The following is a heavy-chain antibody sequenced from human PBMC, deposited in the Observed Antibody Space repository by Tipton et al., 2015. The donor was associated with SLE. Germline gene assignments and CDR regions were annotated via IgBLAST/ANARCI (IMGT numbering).Heavy chain of an antibody. D-gene: IGHD3-22*01. V-gene: IGHV4-61*01. CDR1: GGSVSSGSYY. CDR3: ARGLQGDSSGWAFDI. J-gene: IGHJ3*02. CDR2: INHSGST. Sequence: TLSLTCTVSGGSVSSGSYYWSWIRQPPGKGLEWIGEINHSGSTNYNPSLKSRVTISVDTSKNQFSLKLSSVTAADTAVYYCARGLQGDSSGWAFDIWGQGTMVTVSS.